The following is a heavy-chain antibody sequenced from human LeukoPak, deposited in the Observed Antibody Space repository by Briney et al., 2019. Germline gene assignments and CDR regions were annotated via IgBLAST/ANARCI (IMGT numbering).Heavy chain of an antibody. CDR2: IKQDGSEK. CDR3: AKDLYDSSGSDAFDI. CDR1: GFTFSSYW. D-gene: IGHD3-22*01. Sequence: GGSLRLSCAASGFTFSSYWMSWVRQAPGKGLEWVANIKQDGSEKYYVDSVKGRFTISRDNAKNSLYLQMNSLRAEDTALYYCAKDLYDSSGSDAFDIWGQGTMVTVSS. J-gene: IGHJ3*02. V-gene: IGHV3-7*03.